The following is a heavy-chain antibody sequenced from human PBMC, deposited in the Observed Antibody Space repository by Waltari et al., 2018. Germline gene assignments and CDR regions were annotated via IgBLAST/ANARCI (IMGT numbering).Heavy chain of an antibody. J-gene: IGHJ6*02. CDR1: GGTFSSYA. Sequence: QVQLVQSGAEVKKPGSSVKVSCKASGGTFSSYAISWVRPAPGQGLEWMGGIIPILGTANYAQKFKGRVTITADESTSTAYMELSSLRSEDTAVYYCARKPNVDYYDSSGYYYYGMDVWGQGTTVTVSS. D-gene: IGHD3-22*01. CDR2: IIPILGTA. V-gene: IGHV1-69*01. CDR3: ARKPNVDYYDSSGYYYYGMDV.